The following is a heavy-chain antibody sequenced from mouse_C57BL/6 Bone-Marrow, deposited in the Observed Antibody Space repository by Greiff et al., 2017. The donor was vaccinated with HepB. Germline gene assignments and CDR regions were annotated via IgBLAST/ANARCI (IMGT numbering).Heavy chain of an antibody. CDR3: ARAYYAGY. Sequence: QVQLQQSGAELARPGASVKMSCKASGYTFTSYTMHWVNQRPGQGLEWIGYINPSSGYTKYNQKFKDKATLTADKSSSTAYMQLSSLTSEDSAVYYCARAYYAGYWGQGTTLTVSS. V-gene: IGHV1-4*01. J-gene: IGHJ2*01. D-gene: IGHD1-1*01. CDR1: GYTFTSYT. CDR2: INPSSGYT.